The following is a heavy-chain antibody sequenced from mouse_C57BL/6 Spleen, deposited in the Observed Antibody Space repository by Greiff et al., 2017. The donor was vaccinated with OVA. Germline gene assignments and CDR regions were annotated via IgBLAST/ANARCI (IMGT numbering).Heavy chain of an antibody. CDR3: ARKTYYSNYESFAY. V-gene: IGHV1-50*01. Sequence: QVQLQQSGAELVKPGASVKLSCKASGYTFTSYWMQWVKQRPGQGLEWIGEIDPSDSYTNYNQKFKGKATLTVDTSSSTAYMQLSSLTSEDSAVYYCARKTYYSNYESFAYWGQGTLVTVSA. J-gene: IGHJ3*01. D-gene: IGHD2-5*01. CDR1: GYTFTSYW. CDR2: IDPSDSYT.